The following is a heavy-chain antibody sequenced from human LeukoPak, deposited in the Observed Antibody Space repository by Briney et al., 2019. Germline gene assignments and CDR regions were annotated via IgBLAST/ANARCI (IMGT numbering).Heavy chain of an antibody. V-gene: IGHV4-30-4*01. D-gene: IGHD3-22*01. Sequence: TSQTLSLTCTVSGGSISSGDYYGSWIRQPPGKGLEWIGYIYYSGSTYYNPSLKSRVTISVDTSKNQFSLKLSSVTAADTAVYYCARDPYYYDSSGYYPYYYGMDVWGQGTTVTVSS. CDR3: ARDPYYYDSSGYYPYYYGMDV. J-gene: IGHJ6*02. CDR2: IYYSGST. CDR1: GGSISSGDYY.